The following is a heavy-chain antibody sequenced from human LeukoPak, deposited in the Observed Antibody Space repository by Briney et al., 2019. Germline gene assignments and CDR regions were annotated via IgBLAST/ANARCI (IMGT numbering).Heavy chain of an antibody. V-gene: IGHV1-46*01. Sequence: ASVKVSCKASGYTFTSYYMHWVRQAPGQGLEWMGITNPSGGSTSYAQKFQGRVTMTRDTSTSTVYMELSSLRSEDTAVYYCARGAEWELSYYYYYGMDVWGQGTTVTVSS. CDR3: ARGAEWELSYYYYYGMDV. CDR1: GYTFTSYY. D-gene: IGHD1-26*01. CDR2: TNPSGGST. J-gene: IGHJ6*02.